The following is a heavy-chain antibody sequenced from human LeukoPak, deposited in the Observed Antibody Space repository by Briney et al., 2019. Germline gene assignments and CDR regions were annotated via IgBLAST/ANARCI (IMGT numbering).Heavy chain of an antibody. CDR2: ISWNSGNI. V-gene: IGHV3-9*01. D-gene: IGHD2-2*01. J-gene: IGHJ5*02. Sequence: GRSQRLVCAASGFSLDVYAMRWVRQAPGKGMGWVSGISWNSGNIGYADSVKGRFTIYRGNAKNSLYLQMNSLRAEDTALYYCAKVEYQLVSWGQGTLVTVSS. CDR3: AKVEYQLVS. CDR1: GFSLDVYA.